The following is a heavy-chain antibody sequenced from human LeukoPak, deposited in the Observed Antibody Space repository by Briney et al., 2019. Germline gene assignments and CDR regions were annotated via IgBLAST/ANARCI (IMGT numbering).Heavy chain of an antibody. Sequence: PGGSLRLSCAASGSTFSSYSKNWVRQAPGRGLEWISYISSSSSTIYYADSVKGRFTISRDNAKNSLYLQMNSLRAEDTAMYYCASIDVVPAANEVDYWGQGTLVTVSS. J-gene: IGHJ4*02. V-gene: IGHV3-48*01. CDR3: ASIDVVPAANEVDY. CDR1: GSTFSSYS. CDR2: ISSSSSTI. D-gene: IGHD2-2*01.